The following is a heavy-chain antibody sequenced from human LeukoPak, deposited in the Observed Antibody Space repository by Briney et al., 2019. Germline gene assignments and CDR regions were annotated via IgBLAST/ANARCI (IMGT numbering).Heavy chain of an antibody. V-gene: IGHV1-69*05. CDR1: GGTFSSYA. J-gene: IGHJ3*02. Sequence: SVKVSCKASGGTFSSYAISWVRQAPGQGLEWMGGIIPNFGTANYAQRFQGRVTITTDESTSTAYMELSSLRSEDTAVYYCARENREDNWNDGAFDIWGQGTMVTVSS. CDR2: IIPNFGTA. D-gene: IGHD1-1*01. CDR3: ARENREDNWNDGAFDI.